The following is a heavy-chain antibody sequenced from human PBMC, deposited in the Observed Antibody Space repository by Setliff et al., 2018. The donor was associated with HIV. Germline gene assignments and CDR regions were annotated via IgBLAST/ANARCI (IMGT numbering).Heavy chain of an antibody. D-gene: IGHD6-19*01. J-gene: IGHJ4*02. V-gene: IGHV3-21*01. CDR2: ISSSSSYI. Sequence: GGSLRLSCAASGFTFSTYRMNWVRQAPGKGLEWVSSISSSSSYIYYADSLKGRFTISRDNAKNSLYLQMYSLRAEDTAVYYCARAVHSGWYYFDYWGQGTLVTVSS. CDR1: GFTFSTYR. CDR3: ARAVHSGWYYFDY.